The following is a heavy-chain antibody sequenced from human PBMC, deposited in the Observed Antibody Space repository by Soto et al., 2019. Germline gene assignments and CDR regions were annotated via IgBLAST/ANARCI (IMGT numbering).Heavy chain of an antibody. CDR3: ARTLEVRGVIISDKWFDP. J-gene: IGHJ5*02. V-gene: IGHV1-18*01. CDR2: ISGYNGNI. D-gene: IGHD3-10*01. CDR1: GYTFAHYG. Sequence: QVQLVQSGPEVKKPGASVKVSCKTSGYTFAHYGITWVRQAPGQGLEWMGWISGYNGNIHYAQKFQGRVTMTTDTSTNTAYMELRSRRSDDTAVYYCARTLEVRGVIISDKWFDPWGQGALVTVSS.